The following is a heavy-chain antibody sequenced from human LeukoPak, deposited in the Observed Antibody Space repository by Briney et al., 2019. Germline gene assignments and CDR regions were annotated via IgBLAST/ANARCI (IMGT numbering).Heavy chain of an antibody. V-gene: IGHV4-59*08. Sequence: PSETLSLTCTVSGGSISSYYWSWIRQPPGKGLECIGYIYYSGSTNYNPSLKSRVTISVDTSKNQFSLKLTSVTAADTAVYYCARRGYSSGFYYFDYWGQGTLVTVSS. J-gene: IGHJ4*02. CDR1: GGSISSYY. CDR3: ARRGYSSGFYYFDY. CDR2: IYYSGST. D-gene: IGHD6-19*01.